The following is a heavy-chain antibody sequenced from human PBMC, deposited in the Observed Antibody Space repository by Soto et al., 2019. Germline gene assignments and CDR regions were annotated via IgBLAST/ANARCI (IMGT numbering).Heavy chain of an antibody. CDR2: FNPGAGGR. CDR1: GYTFTSYY. Sequence: QVQLVQSGAEVMQPGASVKVSCKASGYTFTSYYIHWVRQAPGQGPEWMGIFNPGAGGRSYAQKFQGRVTMTRDTSTSTVYMELSRLRSEDTAVYYCARGYCSGGSCYRLYYYDMDVWGQGTTVTVSS. V-gene: IGHV1-46*01. J-gene: IGHJ6*02. D-gene: IGHD2-15*01. CDR3: ARGYCSGGSCYRLYYYDMDV.